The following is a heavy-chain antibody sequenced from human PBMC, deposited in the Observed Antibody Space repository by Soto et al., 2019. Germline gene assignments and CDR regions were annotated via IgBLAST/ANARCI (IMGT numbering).Heavy chain of an antibody. D-gene: IGHD6-19*01. Sequence: QITLKESGPTLVKPTQTLTLTCTFSGFSLSTSGVGVGWIRQPPGKALEWLALIYWDDDKRYSPSLNTRLTISKDTSKNQVVLTVTNMDPVDTATYYCAHKRSGPTLFDYWGQGTLVTVSS. CDR3: AHKRSGPTLFDY. V-gene: IGHV2-5*02. CDR2: IYWDDDK. J-gene: IGHJ4*02. CDR1: GFSLSTSGVG.